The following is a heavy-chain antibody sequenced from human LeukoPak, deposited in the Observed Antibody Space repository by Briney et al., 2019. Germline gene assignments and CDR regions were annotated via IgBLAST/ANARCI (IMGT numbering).Heavy chain of an antibody. CDR2: ISSSGSTI. CDR1: GFTFSDYY. D-gene: IGHD1-26*01. Sequence: GGSLRLSCAASGFTFSDYYMSWTRQAPGKGLEWVSYISSSGSTIYYADSVKGRFTISRDNAKNSLYLQMNSLRAEDTAVYYCASPRYSGSYRIDYWGQGTLVTVSS. J-gene: IGHJ4*02. CDR3: ASPRYSGSYRIDY. V-gene: IGHV3-11*01.